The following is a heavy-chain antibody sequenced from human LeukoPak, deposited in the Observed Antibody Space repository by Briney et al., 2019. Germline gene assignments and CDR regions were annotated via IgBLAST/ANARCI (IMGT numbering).Heavy chain of an antibody. D-gene: IGHD5-18*01. CDR3: ARLVDTAMGFDY. J-gene: IGHJ4*02. CDR2: TYYSGST. V-gene: IGHV4-59*12. Sequence: PSETLSLTCTVSGGSISSYYWSWIRQPPGKGLEWIGYTYYSGSTNYNPSLKSRVTISVDTSKNQFSLKLSSVTAADTAVYYCARLVDTAMGFDYWGQGTLVTVSS. CDR1: GGSISSYY.